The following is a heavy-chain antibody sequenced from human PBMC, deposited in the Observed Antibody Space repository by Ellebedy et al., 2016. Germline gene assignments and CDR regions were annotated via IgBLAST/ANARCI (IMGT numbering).Heavy chain of an antibody. J-gene: IGHJ4*02. D-gene: IGHD3-10*01. V-gene: IGHV4-34*01. CDR3: ARYGSGSTLIDY. Sequence: SETLSLTCAVYGGSFSGYYWSWIRQPPGKGLEWIGEINHSGSTNYNPSLKSRVTISVDTSKNQFSLKLSSVTAADTAVYYCARYGSGSTLIDYWGQGTLVTVSS. CDR1: GGSFSGYY. CDR2: INHSGST.